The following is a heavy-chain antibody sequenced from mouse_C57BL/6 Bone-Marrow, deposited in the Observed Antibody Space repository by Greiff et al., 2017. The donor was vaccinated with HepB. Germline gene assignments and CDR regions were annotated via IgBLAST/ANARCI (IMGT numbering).Heavy chain of an antibody. J-gene: IGHJ3*01. Sequence: EVKVVESGTVLARPGASVKMSCKTSGYTFTSYWMHWVKQRPGQGLEWIGAIYPRNSDTSYNQKFKGKAKLTAVTSASTAYMELSSLTNEDSAVYYCTRKGSSLSWFAYWGQGTLVTVSA. V-gene: IGHV1-5*01. CDR3: TRKGSSLSWFAY. D-gene: IGHD1-1*01. CDR2: IYPRNSDT. CDR1: GYTFTSYW.